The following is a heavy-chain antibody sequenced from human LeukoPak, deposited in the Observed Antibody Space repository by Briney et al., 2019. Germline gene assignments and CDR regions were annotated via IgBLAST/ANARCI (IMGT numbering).Heavy chain of an antibody. CDR2: INHSGST. CDR1: GGSFSGYY. D-gene: IGHD6-13*01. Sequence: SETLSLTCAVYGGSFSGYYWSWIRQPPGKGLEWIGEINHSGSTYYNPSLKSRVTISVDTSKNQFSLKLSSVTAADTAVYYCARGLDSPYSSSWYRLSYYYYGMDVWGQGTTVTVSS. J-gene: IGHJ6*02. CDR3: ARGLDSPYSSSWYRLSYYYYGMDV. V-gene: IGHV4-34*01.